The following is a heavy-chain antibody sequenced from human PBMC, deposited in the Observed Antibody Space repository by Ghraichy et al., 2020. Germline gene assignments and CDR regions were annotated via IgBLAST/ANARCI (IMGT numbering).Heavy chain of an antibody. CDR1: GFTFSSYA. V-gene: IGHV3-23*01. CDR3: AKVRGGSYCTSTTCPYMDV. J-gene: IGHJ6*03. Sequence: GGSLRLSCAASGFTFSSYAMSWVRQAPRKGLEWVSTISDGGGRTYYADSVRGRFTISRDNSKNTLYLQMNSLRAEDTAVFYCAKVRGGSYCTSTTCPYMDVWGQGTTVTVAS. D-gene: IGHD2-2*01. CDR2: ISDGGGRT.